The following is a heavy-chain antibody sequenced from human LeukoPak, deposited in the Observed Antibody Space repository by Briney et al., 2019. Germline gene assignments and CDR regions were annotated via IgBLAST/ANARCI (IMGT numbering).Heavy chain of an antibody. CDR2: IIPIFGTA. V-gene: IGHV1-69*05. D-gene: IGHD1-26*01. CDR1: GGTFSSYA. CDR3: ARRRDSGSLQHFDY. Sequence: ASVKVSCKASGGTFSSYAISWVRQAPGQGLEWMGGIIPIFGTANYAQKFQGRVTMTRDMSTSTVYMELSSLRSEDTAVYYCARRRDSGSLQHFDYWGQGTLVTVSS. J-gene: IGHJ4*02.